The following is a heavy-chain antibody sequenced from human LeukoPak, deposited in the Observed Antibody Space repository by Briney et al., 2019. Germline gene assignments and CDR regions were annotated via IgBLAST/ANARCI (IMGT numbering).Heavy chain of an antibody. CDR1: GGSISSYY. V-gene: IGHV4-59*04. J-gene: IGHJ6*03. Sequence: PSETLSLTCTVSGGSISSYYWSWIRQPPGKGLEWIAYIYYSGSTYYNPSLKSRVTISVDTSKNQFSLKLSSVTAADTAVYYCAGDLKDYYMDVWGKGTTVTISS. CDR2: IYYSGST. CDR3: AGDLKDYYMDV.